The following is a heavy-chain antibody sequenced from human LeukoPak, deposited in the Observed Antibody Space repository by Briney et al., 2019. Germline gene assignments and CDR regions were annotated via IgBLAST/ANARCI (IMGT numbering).Heavy chain of an antibody. CDR1: GFTSSSYW. CDR2: INSDGSSI. Sequence: GGSLRLSCAASGFTSSSYWMHWVRQAPGKGLVWVSRINSDGSSINYADSVKGRFTISRDNAKNTLYLQMNSLRAEDAAVYYCARGRGPYGWFDPWGQGTLVTVSS. D-gene: IGHD3-10*01. V-gene: IGHV3-74*01. J-gene: IGHJ5*02. CDR3: ARGRGPYGWFDP.